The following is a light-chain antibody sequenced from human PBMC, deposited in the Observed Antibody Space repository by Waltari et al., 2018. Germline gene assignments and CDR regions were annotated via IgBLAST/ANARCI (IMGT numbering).Light chain of an antibody. V-gene: IGLV1-40*01. CDR1: SSNIGAPYD. J-gene: IGLJ3*02. CDR2: GNN. Sequence: QSVLTQPPSVSGAPGQTVTISCTGGSSNIGAPYDVHWYQHLFETAPKVVVYGNNNRPSGVPDPFSGSKSGTSASLTISGLQAEDEADYYCQSYDSRLSAYVFGGGTKLTVL. CDR3: QSYDSRLSAYV.